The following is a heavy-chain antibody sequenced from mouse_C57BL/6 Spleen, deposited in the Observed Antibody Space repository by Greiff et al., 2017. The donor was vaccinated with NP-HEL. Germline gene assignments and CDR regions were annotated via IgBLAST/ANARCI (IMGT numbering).Heavy chain of an antibody. CDR1: GFTFSDYG. V-gene: IGHV5-17*01. CDR3: ARWNYYGSSSFDY. Sequence: DVKLVESGGGLVKPGGSLKLSCAASGFTFSDYGMHWVRQAPEKGLEWVAYISSGSSTIYYADTVKGRFTISRDNAKNTLFLQMTSLRSEDTARYYWARWNYYGSSSFDYWGKGTTLTVSS. D-gene: IGHD1-1*01. J-gene: IGHJ2*01. CDR2: ISSGSSTI.